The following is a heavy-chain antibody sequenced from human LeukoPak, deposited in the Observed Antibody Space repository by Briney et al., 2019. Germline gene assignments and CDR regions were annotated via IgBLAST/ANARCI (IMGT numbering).Heavy chain of an antibody. J-gene: IGHJ4*02. Sequence: GGSLRLSCAASGFTFSSYSMNWVRQAPGKGLEWVSSISSSSSYIYYADSVKGRFTISRDNAKNSLYLQMSSLRAEDTAVYYCARVHGGCSSTSCTRAYDYWGQGTLVTVSS. V-gene: IGHV3-21*01. CDR3: ARVHGGCSSTSCTRAYDY. CDR1: GFTFSSYS. CDR2: ISSSSSYI. D-gene: IGHD2-2*01.